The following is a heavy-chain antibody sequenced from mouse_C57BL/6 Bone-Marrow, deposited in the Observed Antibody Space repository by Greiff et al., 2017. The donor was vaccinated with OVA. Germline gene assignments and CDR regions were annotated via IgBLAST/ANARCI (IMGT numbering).Heavy chain of an antibody. CDR1: GYTFTSYG. Sequence: QVQLQQSGAELARPGASVKLSCKASGYTFTSYGISWVKQRTGQGLEWIGAIYPRSGNTYYNEKFKGKATLTADKSSSTAYMELRSLTSEDAAVYFCARYYGSSYNAYWGQGTLVTVSA. J-gene: IGHJ3*01. V-gene: IGHV1-81*01. D-gene: IGHD1-1*01. CDR3: ARYYGSSYNAY. CDR2: IYPRSGNT.